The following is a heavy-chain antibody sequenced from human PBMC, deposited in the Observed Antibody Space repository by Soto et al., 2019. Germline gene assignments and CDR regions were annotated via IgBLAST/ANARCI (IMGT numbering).Heavy chain of an antibody. D-gene: IGHD6-19*01. V-gene: IGHV3-15*01. Sequence: PGGSLRLSCAASGFTFSNAWMSWVRQAPGKGLEWVGRIKSKTDGGTTDYAAPVKGRFTISRDDSKNTLYLQMNSLKTEDTAVYYCTTESVAVAGFFDYWGQGTLVTVSS. J-gene: IGHJ4*02. CDR2: IKSKTDGGTT. CDR3: TTESVAVAGFFDY. CDR1: GFTFSNAW.